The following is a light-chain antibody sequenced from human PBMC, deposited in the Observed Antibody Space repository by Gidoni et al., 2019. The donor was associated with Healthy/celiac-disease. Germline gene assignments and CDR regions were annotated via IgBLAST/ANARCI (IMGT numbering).Light chain of an antibody. CDR2: GKN. J-gene: IGLJ2*01. CDR1: SLRSSY. Sequence: SSELTQHPAVSVPLGQTVRITCQGDSLRSSYASWYQQKPGQDPVLVIYGKNNRPSGIPDRFSGSSSGNTASLTITGAQAEDEADYYCNSRDSSGNHVVFGGGTKLTVL. CDR3: NSRDSSGNHVV. V-gene: IGLV3-19*01.